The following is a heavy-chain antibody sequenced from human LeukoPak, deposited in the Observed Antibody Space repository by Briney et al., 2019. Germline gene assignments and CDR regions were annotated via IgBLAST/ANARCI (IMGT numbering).Heavy chain of an antibody. D-gene: IGHD1-26*01. CDR3: ARDSGSYHAYFGY. CDR2: ISSNGGST. Sequence: GGSLRLSCAASGFTFSSYAMHWVRQAPGRGLEYVSAISSNGGSTYYANSVRGRFTISRDNSKNTLYLQMGSLRAEDMAVYYCARDSGSYHAYFGYWGQGTLVTVSS. J-gene: IGHJ4*02. CDR1: GFTFSSYA. V-gene: IGHV3-64*01.